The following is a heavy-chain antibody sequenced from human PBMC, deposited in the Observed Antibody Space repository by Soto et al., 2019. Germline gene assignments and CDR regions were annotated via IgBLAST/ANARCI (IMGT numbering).Heavy chain of an antibody. CDR3: AREGQKGWFGEFAEFFQH. CDR2: ISKDGSDK. V-gene: IGHV3-30*01. J-gene: IGHJ1*01. Sequence: VAVISKDGSDKYFVASAKGRFTISRDNSKNTLFLEMNSLRTQDTAVYYCAREGQKGWFGEFAEFFQHWGQGTLVTVSS. D-gene: IGHD3-10*01.